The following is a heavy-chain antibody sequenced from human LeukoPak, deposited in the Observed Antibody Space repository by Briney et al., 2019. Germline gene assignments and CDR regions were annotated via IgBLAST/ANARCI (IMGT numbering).Heavy chain of an antibody. CDR2: ISGSGGST. J-gene: IGHJ4*02. V-gene: IGHV3-23*01. D-gene: IGHD1-26*01. Sequence: GGSLRLSCAASGFTFSSYAMSWVRQAPGKGLEWDSAISGSGGSTYYADSVKGRFTISRDNSKNTLYLQMNSLRAEDTAVYYGAKGGSHWPPWSYFDYWGQGTLVTVSS. CDR1: GFTFSSYA. CDR3: AKGGSHWPPWSYFDY.